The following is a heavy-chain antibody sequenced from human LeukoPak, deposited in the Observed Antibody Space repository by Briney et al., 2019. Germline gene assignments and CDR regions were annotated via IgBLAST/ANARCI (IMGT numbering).Heavy chain of an antibody. V-gene: IGHV3-33*01. CDR2: IWFDGSNK. CDR1: GFTFSNYD. D-gene: IGHD6-19*01. Sequence: GGSLRLSCAASGFTFSNYDMHWVRQAPGKGLEWVAVIWFDGSNKFYADSVKGRFTISRDNSKNTLYLQMNSLRAEDTAVYYCASSAGALIDCWGQGTLVSVSS. J-gene: IGHJ4*02. CDR3: ASSAGALIDC.